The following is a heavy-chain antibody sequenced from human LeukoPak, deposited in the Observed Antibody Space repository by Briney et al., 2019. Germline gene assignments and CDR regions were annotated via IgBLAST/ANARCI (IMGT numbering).Heavy chain of an antibody. J-gene: IGHJ4*02. CDR3: ARSVGGSYPYFDY. D-gene: IGHD1-26*01. V-gene: IGHV3-23*01. CDR1: GFTFSSYA. CDR2: ISGGGSNT. Sequence: PGGSLRLSCAASGFTFSSYAMSWVRQAPGKGLEWVSTISGGGSNTYYAASVRGRFTICRDNSKNTLCLQMNSLRPEDTAVYYCARSVGGSYPYFDYWGQGTLVTVSS.